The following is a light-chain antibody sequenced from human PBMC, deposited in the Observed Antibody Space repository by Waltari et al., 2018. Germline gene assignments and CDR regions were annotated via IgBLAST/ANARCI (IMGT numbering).Light chain of an antibody. CDR2: DVS. CDR1: SNDVGGYNS. J-gene: IGLJ2*01. V-gene: IGLV2-14*01. Sequence: QSALTQPASVSGSPGQSVTIFCTGTSNDVGGYNSVSWYQEHPGQAPRVIFYDVSDRPSGVSDRVSGSKSGNTASLTISGLHAEDEADYYCSSQSSNNVVLFGGGTKLTVL. CDR3: SSQSSNNVVL.